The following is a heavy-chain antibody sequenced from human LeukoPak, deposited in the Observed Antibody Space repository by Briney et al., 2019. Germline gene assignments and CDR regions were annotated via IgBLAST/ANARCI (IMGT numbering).Heavy chain of an antibody. V-gene: IGHV4-61*01. D-gene: IGHD3-22*01. CDR1: GGSVSSGSYY. CDR2: IYYSGST. Sequence: PSGILSLTCTVSGGSVSSGSYYWSWIRQPPGKGLEWIGYIYYSGSTNYNPSLKSRVTISVDTSKNQFSLKLSSVTAADTAVYYCARGDVYYYDSSGHLGAFDIWGQGTMVTVSS. J-gene: IGHJ3*02. CDR3: ARGDVYYYDSSGHLGAFDI.